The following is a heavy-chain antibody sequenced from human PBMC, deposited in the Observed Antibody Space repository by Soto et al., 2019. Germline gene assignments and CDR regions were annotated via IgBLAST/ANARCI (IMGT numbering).Heavy chain of an antibody. Sequence: EVQLVESGGGLVKPGGSLRLSCAASGFTFSSYSMNWVRQAPGKGLEWVSSISSSSSYIYYADSVKGRFTISRDNAKNSLYLQMNSLRAEDTAVYYCARDKNSGLWNYGPLDYWGQGTLVTVSS. CDR3: ARDKNSGLWNYGPLDY. CDR2: ISSSSSYI. J-gene: IGHJ4*02. V-gene: IGHV3-21*01. D-gene: IGHD1-7*01. CDR1: GFTFSSYS.